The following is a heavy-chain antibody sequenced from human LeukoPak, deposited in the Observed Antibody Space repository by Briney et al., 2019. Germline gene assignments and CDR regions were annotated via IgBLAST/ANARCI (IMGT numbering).Heavy chain of an antibody. J-gene: IGHJ6*03. CDR2: IRSKAYGGTT. CDR1: GFTFGDYA. D-gene: IGHD5-18*01. Sequence: GGSLRLSCTASGFTFGDYAMSWVRQAPGKGLEWVGFIRSKAYGGTTEYAASVKGRFTISRDDSKSIAYLQMNSQKTEDTAVYYCTRGGDTAMVTYYYYYMDVWGKGTTVTVSS. CDR3: TRGGDTAMVTYYYYYMDV. V-gene: IGHV3-49*04.